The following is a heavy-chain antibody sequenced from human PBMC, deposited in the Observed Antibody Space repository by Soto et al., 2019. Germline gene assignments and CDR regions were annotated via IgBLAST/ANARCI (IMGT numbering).Heavy chain of an antibody. CDR2: INRSGSTI. D-gene: IGHD3-22*01. V-gene: IGHV3-11*01. J-gene: IGHJ4*02. CDR1: GFTFSDYY. CDR3: AREYYDSSGYTRGYFDY. Sequence: GSLRLSCAASGFTFSDYYMSWIRQAPGKGLEWVSYINRSGSTIYYADSVKGRFTISRDNAKNSLYLQMNSLRAEDTAVYYCAREYYDSSGYTRGYFDYWGQGTLVTVLL.